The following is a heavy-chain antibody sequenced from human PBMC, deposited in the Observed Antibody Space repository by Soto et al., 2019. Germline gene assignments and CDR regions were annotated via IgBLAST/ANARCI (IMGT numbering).Heavy chain of an antibody. V-gene: IGHV4-30-4*01. Sequence: SETLSLTCTVSGGSISSGDYYWSWIRQPPGKGLEWIGYIYYSGSTYYNPSLKSRVTISVDTSKNQFSLKLSSVTAADTAVYYCARDRIVATGYYFDYWGQGTLVTVSS. D-gene: IGHD5-12*01. CDR3: ARDRIVATGYYFDY. CDR1: GGSISSGDYY. J-gene: IGHJ4*02. CDR2: IYYSGST.